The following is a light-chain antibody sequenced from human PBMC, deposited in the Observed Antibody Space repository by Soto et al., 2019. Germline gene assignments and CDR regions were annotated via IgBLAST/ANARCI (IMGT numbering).Light chain of an antibody. CDR1: QSVSSY. J-gene: IGKJ2*01. Sequence: EIVLTQSPATLSLSPGERATLSCRASQSVSSYLAWYQQKPGQAPRLLIYDASNRVTGIPVRFSGSGSGTDLTLTISSLEPEDFAVYYCLQRSNWQYTFGQGTKVEIK. CDR3: LQRSNWQYT. CDR2: DAS. V-gene: IGKV3-11*01.